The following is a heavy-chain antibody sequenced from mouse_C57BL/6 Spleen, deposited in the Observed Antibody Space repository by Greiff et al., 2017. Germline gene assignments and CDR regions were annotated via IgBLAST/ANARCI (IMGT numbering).Heavy chain of an antibody. CDR3: ARLSHLLLRSVAREGFDY. Sequence: QVQLQQPGTELVKPGASVKLSCKASGYTFTSYWMHWVKQRPGQGLEWIGNINPSNGGTNYNEKFKSKATLTVDKSSSTAYMQLSSLTSEDSAVYYCARLSHLLLRSVAREGFDYWGQGTTLTVSS. J-gene: IGHJ2*01. CDR1: GYTFTSYW. V-gene: IGHV1-53*01. D-gene: IGHD1-1*01. CDR2: INPSNGGT.